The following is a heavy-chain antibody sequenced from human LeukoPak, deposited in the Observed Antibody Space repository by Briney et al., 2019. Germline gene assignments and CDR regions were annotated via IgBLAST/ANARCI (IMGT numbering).Heavy chain of an antibody. CDR1: GFTFSSYS. CDR3: ARDKPSDYDILTGPEPWFDP. V-gene: IGHV3-21*01. CDR2: ISSSSSYI. D-gene: IGHD3-9*01. J-gene: IGHJ5*02. Sequence: PGGSLRLSCAASGFTFSSYSMNWVRQAPEKGLEWVSSISSSSSYIYYADSVKGRFTISRDNAKNSLYLQMNSLRTEDTAVYYCARDKPSDYDILTGPEPWFDPWGQGTLVTVSS.